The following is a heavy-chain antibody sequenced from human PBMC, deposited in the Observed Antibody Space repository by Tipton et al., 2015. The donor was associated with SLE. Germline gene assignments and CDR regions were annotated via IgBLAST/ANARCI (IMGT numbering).Heavy chain of an antibody. CDR3: ATGMTTVTTS. D-gene: IGHD4-17*01. V-gene: IGHV4-38-2*01. CDR1: GYSISSGYY. J-gene: IGHJ4*02. CDR2: IYHSGST. Sequence: GLVKPSETLSLTCAVSGYSISSGYYWGWIRQPPGKGLEWIGSIYHSGSTYYNPSLKSRVTISVDTSKNQFSLKLSPVTAADTAVYYCATGMTTVTTSWGQGTLVTVSS.